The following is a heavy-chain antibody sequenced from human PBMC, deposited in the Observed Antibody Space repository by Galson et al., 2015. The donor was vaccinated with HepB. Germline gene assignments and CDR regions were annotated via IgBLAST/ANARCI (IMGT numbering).Heavy chain of an antibody. CDR2: ISAYNGNT. D-gene: IGHD4-23*01. J-gene: IGHJ4*02. Sequence: SVKVSCKASAYTFTSYSISWVRQAPGQGLEWMGWISAYNGNTNYKQKFQGRVTMTADTSTSTAYMELRSLRSDDTAVYYCARVVRAGSPYFDYWGQGTLVTVSS. CDR1: AYTFTSYS. CDR3: ARVVRAGSPYFDY. V-gene: IGHV1-18*01.